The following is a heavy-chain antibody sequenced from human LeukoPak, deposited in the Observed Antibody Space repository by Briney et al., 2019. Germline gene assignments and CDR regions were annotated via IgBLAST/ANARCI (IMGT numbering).Heavy chain of an antibody. CDR1: VLTFSRYA. V-gene: IGHV3-64*02. D-gene: IGHD2/OR15-2a*01. CDR3: ATYCDSTNCHGHDY. J-gene: IGHJ4*02. CDR2: INSKGIIT. Sequence: PGGSLRLSCAACVLTFSRYAMHCVRQAPGKGLEYVSAINSKGIITYYEDSVKGRFTISRDNSKNTLYIQMGSLRAEDMAVYYCATYCDSTNCHGHDYWGQGTLVTVSS.